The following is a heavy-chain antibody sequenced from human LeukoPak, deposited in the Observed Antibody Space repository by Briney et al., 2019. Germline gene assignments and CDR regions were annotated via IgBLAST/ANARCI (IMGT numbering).Heavy chain of an antibody. Sequence: SETLSLTCTVSGDSISGYYWSWIRQSPGKGLEWIGYIYTSGSTNYNPSLKSRVTISVDTSKNQFSLKLGSVTAADTTLYYCARHRSSRSSRGFDPWGQGTLVTVSS. CDR1: GDSISGYY. J-gene: IGHJ5*02. V-gene: IGHV4-4*09. CDR3: ARHRSSRSSRGFDP. CDR2: IYTSGST. D-gene: IGHD6-13*01.